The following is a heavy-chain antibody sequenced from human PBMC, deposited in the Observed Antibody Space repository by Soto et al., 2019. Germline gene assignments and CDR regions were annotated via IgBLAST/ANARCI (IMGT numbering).Heavy chain of an antibody. Sequence: QVQLVQSGAEVKKPGASVKVSCKASGYTFTSYGISWVRQAPGQGLEWMGWISAYNGNTNYAQKLQGRVTMTTDATTSTAYMELRSLRSDDTAVYYCAGDESSSWFASPPNGMDVWGQGTTVTVSS. J-gene: IGHJ6*02. V-gene: IGHV1-18*04. D-gene: IGHD6-13*01. CDR2: ISAYNGNT. CDR1: GYTFTSYG. CDR3: AGDESSSWFASPPNGMDV.